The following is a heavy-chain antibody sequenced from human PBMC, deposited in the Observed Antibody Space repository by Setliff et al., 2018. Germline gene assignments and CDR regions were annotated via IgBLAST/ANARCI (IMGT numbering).Heavy chain of an antibody. CDR1: GGSVSSASHY. Sequence: SETLSLTCTVSGGSVSSASHYWGWIRQAPGKAMEWIGSAYYSGYTYYKPSLQSRVTMSVDTSKNQFSLKLTSVTAADTAVYYCARVDFTMIQGVIGHWGQGTLVTVSS. D-gene: IGHD3-10*01. CDR2: AYYSGYT. J-gene: IGHJ1*01. CDR3: ARVDFTMIQGVIGH. V-gene: IGHV4-39*07.